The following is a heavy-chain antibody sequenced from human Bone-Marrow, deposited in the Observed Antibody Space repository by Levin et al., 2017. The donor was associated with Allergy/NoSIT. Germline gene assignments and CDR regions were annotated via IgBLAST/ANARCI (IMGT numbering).Heavy chain of an antibody. CDR1: GFTFSSYA. D-gene: IGHD3-9*01. V-gene: IGHV3-30-3*01. CDR3: ARDTLRGILTGYYMIGGADY. CDR2: ISYDGSNK. Sequence: GGSLRLSCAASGFTFSSYAMHWVRQAPGKGLEWVAVISYDGSNKYYADSVKGRFTISRDNSKNTLYLQMNSLRAEDTAVYYCARDTLRGILTGYYMIGGADYWGQGTLVTVSS. J-gene: IGHJ4*02.